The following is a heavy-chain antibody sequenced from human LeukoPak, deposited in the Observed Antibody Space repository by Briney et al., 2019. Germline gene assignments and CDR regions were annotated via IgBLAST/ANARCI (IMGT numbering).Heavy chain of an antibody. CDR3: ARDLKMGYSSGRYSWGTGSSDDY. J-gene: IGHJ4*02. Sequence: ASVKVSCKASGYSFTSYGLDWVRQAPGQGLEWMGWISAYNGKTFYAEKLQGRVTMTTDTSTSTVYMELRSLRSDDTAVYYCARDLKMGYSSGRYSWGTGSSDDYWGQGTLVTVSS. CDR2: ISAYNGKT. D-gene: IGHD6-19*01. CDR1: GYSFTSYG. V-gene: IGHV1-18*01.